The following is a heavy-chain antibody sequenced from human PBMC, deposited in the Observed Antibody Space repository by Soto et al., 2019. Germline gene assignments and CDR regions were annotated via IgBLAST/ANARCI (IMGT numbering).Heavy chain of an antibody. CDR1: GDSVSSNSAA. Sequence: SQTLSLTCAISGDSVSSNSAAWNWIRQSPSRGLEWLGRTYYRSKWYNDYAVSVKSRITINPDTSKNQFSLQLNSVTPEDTAVYYCARYLQDILTGYQSDYYYYYMDVWGKGTTVTVSS. J-gene: IGHJ6*03. CDR2: TYYRSKWYN. D-gene: IGHD3-9*01. CDR3: ARYLQDILTGYQSDYYYYYMDV. V-gene: IGHV6-1*01.